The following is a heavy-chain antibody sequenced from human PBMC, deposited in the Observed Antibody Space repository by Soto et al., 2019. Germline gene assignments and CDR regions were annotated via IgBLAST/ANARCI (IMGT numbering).Heavy chain of an antibody. CDR2: ISTDNGNT. CDR1: GYTFTNSG. D-gene: IGHD2-8*01. CDR3: ARGDCTNGVCYLNYYYGMDV. V-gene: IGHV1-18*01. J-gene: IGHJ6*02. Sequence: ASVKVSCKASGYTFTNSGISWVRQAPGQGLEWMGWISTDNGNTNYAQHLQGRVTLTTDTSTSTAFMELRSLRSDDTAVYYCARGDCTNGVCYLNYYYGMDVWGQGTTVTVSS.